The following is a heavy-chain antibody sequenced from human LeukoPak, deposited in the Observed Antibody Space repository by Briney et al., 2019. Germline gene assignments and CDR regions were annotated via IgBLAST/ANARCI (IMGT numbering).Heavy chain of an antibody. CDR1: AFTFSSFG. V-gene: IGHV3-33*01. CDR3: ARAYSRTWLVDY. J-gene: IGHJ4*02. Sequence: GRSLRLSCAASAFTFSSFGMHWVRQAPGKGLEWVAVIWYDGSNKYYADSVKGRFTISRDNSKNTLYLQMNSLRAEDTAVYYCARAYSRTWLVDYWGQGTLVTVSS. CDR2: IWYDGSNK. D-gene: IGHD6-19*01.